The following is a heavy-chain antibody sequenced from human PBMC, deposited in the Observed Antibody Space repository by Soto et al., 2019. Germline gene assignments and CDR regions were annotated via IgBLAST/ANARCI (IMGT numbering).Heavy chain of an antibody. J-gene: IGHJ4*02. D-gene: IGHD3-16*01. V-gene: IGHV3-23*01. Sequence: EAQLLESGGGLVQPGGSLRLSCAASGLAFSNYAMTWVRQAPGKGLEWGSIITASGYSAYYGGAVKGRFTTSRDNSRSTLYMQRTGLRAADTAVYYCAKGDVLWDPFDVCGQGTLVTVSS. CDR3: AKGDVLWDPFDV. CDR2: ITASGYSA. CDR1: GLAFSNYA.